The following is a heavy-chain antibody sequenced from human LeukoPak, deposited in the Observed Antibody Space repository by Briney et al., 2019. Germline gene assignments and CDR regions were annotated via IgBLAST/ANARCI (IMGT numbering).Heavy chain of an antibody. CDR2: IGTASDT. J-gene: IGHJ6*03. CDR3: ARGPPRGKYYYMDV. V-gene: IGHV3-13*01. CDR1: GFTFSSFD. Sequence: GGSLRLSCAASGFTFSSFDMHWVRQPTGQGLEWASTIGTASDTYYPGSVEGRFTLSRDNAKNSLYLQMNSLTAGDTAVYYCARGPPRGKYYYMDVWGKETTVTVSS. D-gene: IGHD1-1*01.